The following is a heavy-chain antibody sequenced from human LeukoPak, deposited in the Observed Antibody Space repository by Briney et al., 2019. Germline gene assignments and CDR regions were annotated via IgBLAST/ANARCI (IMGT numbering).Heavy chain of an antibody. V-gene: IGHV4-38-2*02. Sequence: SETLSLTCTVSGYSISSGYYWGWIRQPPGKGLEWIGSIYHSGSTYYNPSLKSRVTISVDTSKNQFSLKLSSVTAADTAVYYCARDDDYPLDYFDYWGQGTLVTVSS. J-gene: IGHJ4*02. D-gene: IGHD4-11*01. CDR1: GYSISSGYY. CDR2: IYHSGST. CDR3: ARDDDYPLDYFDY.